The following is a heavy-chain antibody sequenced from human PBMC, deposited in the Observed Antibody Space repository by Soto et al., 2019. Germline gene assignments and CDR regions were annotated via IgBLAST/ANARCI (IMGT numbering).Heavy chain of an antibody. CDR1: GGSISSGGYS. V-gene: IGHV4-30-2*01. CDR3: ARGDYDILTGYYIFDY. Sequence: LSLTCAVSGGSISSGGYSWSWIRQPPGKGLEWIGYIYHSGSTYYNPSLKSRVTISVDRSKNQFSLKLSSVTAADTAVYYCARGDYDILTGYYIFDYWGQGTLVTVSS. D-gene: IGHD3-9*01. J-gene: IGHJ4*02. CDR2: IYHSGST.